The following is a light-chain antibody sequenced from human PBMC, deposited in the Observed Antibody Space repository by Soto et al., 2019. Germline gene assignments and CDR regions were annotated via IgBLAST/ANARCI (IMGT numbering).Light chain of an antibody. CDR3: CSYAGSSPYV. Sequence: QSVLTQPASVSGSPGQSITISCTGTSSDVGSYNLDSWYQQHPGKAPKLMIYEGSKRPSGVSNRFSGSKSGNTASLTISGLQAEDEADYYRCSYAGSSPYVFGTGTKVTVL. J-gene: IGLJ1*01. CDR2: EGS. V-gene: IGLV2-23*01. CDR1: SSDVGSYNL.